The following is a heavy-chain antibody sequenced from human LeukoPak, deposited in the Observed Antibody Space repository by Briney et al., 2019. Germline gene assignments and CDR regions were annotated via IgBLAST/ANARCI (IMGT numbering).Heavy chain of an antibody. CDR2: IYHSGST. CDR1: GGSISSYY. D-gene: IGHD3-10*01. V-gene: IGHV4-59*08. J-gene: IGHJ6*03. CDR3: ARSGPYYYHYVDV. Sequence: KTSETLSLTCTVSGGSISSYYWSWIRQPPGKGLEWIGAIYHSGSTYYDPSLRSRVAISVDTSKNQFSLRLSSVSAADTAVYYCARSGPYYYHYVDVWGKGTTVTVSS.